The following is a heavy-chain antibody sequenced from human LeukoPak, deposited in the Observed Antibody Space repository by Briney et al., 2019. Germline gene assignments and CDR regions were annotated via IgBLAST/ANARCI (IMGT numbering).Heavy chain of an antibody. J-gene: IGHJ4*02. CDR1: GGSISSGDYY. V-gene: IGHV4-30-4*01. Sequence: SETLSLTCTVSGGSISSGDYYWSWIRQPPGKGLEWIGYIYYSGSTYYNPSLKSRATISVDTSKNQFSLKLSSVTAADTAVYYCARSDRPYDSSGYHYWGQGTLVTVSS. CDR2: IYYSGST. CDR3: ARSDRPYDSSGYHY. D-gene: IGHD3-22*01.